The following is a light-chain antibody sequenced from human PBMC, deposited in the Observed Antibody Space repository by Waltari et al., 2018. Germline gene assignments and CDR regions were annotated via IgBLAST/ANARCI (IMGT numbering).Light chain of an antibody. Sequence: SYEVTQPHSVSVSPGQTASITCSGHTLGDKYASWYQQKPGQSPVLVIYQDTKRPSGIHERFSGSNSGNTATLTISGTQAMDEADYYCQAWDIYTAVFGGGTKLTVL. CDR1: TLGDKY. V-gene: IGLV3-1*01. J-gene: IGLJ3*02. CDR2: QDT. CDR3: QAWDIYTAV.